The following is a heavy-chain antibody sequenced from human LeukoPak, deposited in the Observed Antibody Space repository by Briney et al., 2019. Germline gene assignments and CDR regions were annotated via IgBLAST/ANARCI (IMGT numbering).Heavy chain of an antibody. D-gene: IGHD2-2*01. V-gene: IGHV3-23*01. J-gene: IGHJ4*02. CDR3: AKSKTPYCSSANCLMFDY. Sequence: GGSLRLSCAASGFTFSIYAMSWVRQAPGKGLEWVSGISGSGGSTYDANSVKGRFTISRDNSKNTLYLQMNSLRAEDTAVYYCAKSKTPYCSSANCLMFDYWGQGALVTVSS. CDR2: ISGSGGST. CDR1: GFTFSIYA.